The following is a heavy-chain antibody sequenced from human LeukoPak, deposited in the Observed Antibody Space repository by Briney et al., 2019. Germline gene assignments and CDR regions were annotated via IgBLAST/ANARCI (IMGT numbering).Heavy chain of an antibody. J-gene: IGHJ4*02. CDR1: GFTFSSHW. CDR3: AREGDWLNFDY. CDR2: IKQDGSEV. Sequence: GGSLRLSCVGSGFTFSSHWMSWVRQAPGKGLEWVANIKQDGSEVDYVDSVKGRFTISRDNAKNSLYLQMNSLRAEDTAVYYCAREGDWLNFDYWGQGTLVTVSS. D-gene: IGHD3-9*01. V-gene: IGHV3-7*01.